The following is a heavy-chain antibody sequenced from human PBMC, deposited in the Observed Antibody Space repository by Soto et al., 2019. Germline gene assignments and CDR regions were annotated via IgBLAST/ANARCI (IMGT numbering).Heavy chain of an antibody. V-gene: IGHV1-18*01. CDR1: GYAFTTYG. CDR3: ARGRYGDY. Sequence: QVHLVQSGAEVKKPGASVKVSCKGSGYAFTTYGITWVRQAPGQGLEWMGWISAHNGNTNYAQKLQGRVTVTRDTSTSTAYMELTSLRSDDTSVYYCARGRYGDYWGQGAPVTVSS. CDR2: ISAHNGNT. J-gene: IGHJ4*02. D-gene: IGHD1-1*01.